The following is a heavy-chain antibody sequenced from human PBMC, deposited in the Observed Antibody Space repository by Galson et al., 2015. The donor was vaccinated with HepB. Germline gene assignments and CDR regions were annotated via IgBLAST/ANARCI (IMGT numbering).Heavy chain of an antibody. V-gene: IGHV3-30*18. J-gene: IGHJ4*02. D-gene: IGHD1-26*01. Sequence: SLSLSCAASGFTFSNFGMHWVRQAPGKGLEWVAVISTDGGLKYYADPVKGRFTISRDNSKNTLYLQMSSLRAEDTALYYCAKEGHSRGYGAYFDYWGQGTLVTVSS. CDR2: ISTDGGLK. CDR3: AKEGHSRGYGAYFDY. CDR1: GFTFSNFG.